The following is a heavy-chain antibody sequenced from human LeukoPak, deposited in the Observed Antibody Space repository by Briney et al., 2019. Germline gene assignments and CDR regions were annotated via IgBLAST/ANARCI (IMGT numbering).Heavy chain of an antibody. D-gene: IGHD2-15*01. CDR2: IYYTGST. V-gene: IGHV4-59*01. J-gene: IGHJ4*02. CDR1: GGSISTYY. Sequence: PSETLSLTCTLSGGSISTYYWSWVRQPPGKGLEWIGYIYYTGSTDYNPSLKSRVTISVDTSKNQFSLKLSSVTAADTAVYYCARVREEYCSGGSCYLFDYWGQGTLVTVSS. CDR3: ARVREEYCSGGSCYLFDY.